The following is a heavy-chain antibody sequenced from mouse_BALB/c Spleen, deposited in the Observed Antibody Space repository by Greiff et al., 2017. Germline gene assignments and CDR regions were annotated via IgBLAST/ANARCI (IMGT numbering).Heavy chain of an antibody. CDR2: ISSGGGST. CDR3: ARQGVLPYFDY. Sequence: EVQGVESGGGLVKPGGSLKLSCAASGFAFSSYDMSWVRQTPEKRLEWVAYISSGGGSTYYPDTVKGRFTISRDNAKNTLYLQMSSLKSEDTAMYYCARQGVLPYFDYWGQGTTLTVSS. J-gene: IGHJ2*01. D-gene: IGHD1-1*01. V-gene: IGHV5-12-1*01. CDR1: GFAFSSYD.